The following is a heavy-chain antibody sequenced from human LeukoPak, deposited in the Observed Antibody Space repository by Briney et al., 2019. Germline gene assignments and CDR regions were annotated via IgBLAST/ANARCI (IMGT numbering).Heavy chain of an antibody. D-gene: IGHD3-10*01. Sequence: GESLRISCKGSGYSFTSYWISWGRPMPGEGLELIGRIDPSDSYTNYSPSFQGHVTISADKSISTAYLQWSSLKASDTAMYYCARAWLGEPSGGFDPWGQGTLVTVSS. V-gene: IGHV5-10-1*01. J-gene: IGHJ5*02. CDR3: ARAWLGEPSGGFDP. CDR2: IDPSDSYT. CDR1: GYSFTSYW.